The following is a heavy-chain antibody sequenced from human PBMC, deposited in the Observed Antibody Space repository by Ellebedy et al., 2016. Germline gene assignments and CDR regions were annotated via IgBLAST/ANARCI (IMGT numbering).Heavy chain of an antibody. J-gene: IGHJ4*02. Sequence: ASVKVSCKGSGYSFTSYWIGWVRRMPGKGLEWMGIIHPGDSDTRYSPSFQGQVTISADKSISTAYLQWSSLKASDTAMYYCARQVASRDGSKYYFDYWGQGTLVTVSS. CDR2: IHPGDSDT. D-gene: IGHD5-24*01. CDR3: ARQVASRDGSKYYFDY. V-gene: IGHV5-51*01. CDR1: GYSFTSYW.